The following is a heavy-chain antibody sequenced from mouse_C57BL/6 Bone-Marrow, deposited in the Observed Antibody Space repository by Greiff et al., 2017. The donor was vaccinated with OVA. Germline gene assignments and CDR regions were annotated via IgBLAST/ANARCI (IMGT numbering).Heavy chain of an antibody. D-gene: IGHD1-1*01. Sequence: QVQLQQSGAELVKPGASVKLSCKASGYTFTSYWMHWVKQRPGQGLEWIGMIHPNSGSTNYNEKFKSKATLTVDKSSSTAYMQLSSLTSEDSAVYYCARDYYGSRYYFDYWGRGTTLTVSS. J-gene: IGHJ2*01. CDR1: GYTFTSYW. CDR3: ARDYYGSRYYFDY. V-gene: IGHV1-64*01. CDR2: IHPNSGST.